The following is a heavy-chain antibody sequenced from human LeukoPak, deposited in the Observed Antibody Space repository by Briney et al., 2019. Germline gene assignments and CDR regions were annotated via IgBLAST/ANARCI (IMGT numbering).Heavy chain of an antibody. CDR2: IYYSGST. V-gene: IGHV4-31*03. Sequence: SETLSLTCTVSGGSISSGGYYWSWIRQHPGKGLEWIGYIYYSGSTYYNPSLKSRVTISVDTSKNQFSLKLSSVTAADTAVYYCARVHTHPYYYGSSGYSGGLWSWGQGTLVTVSS. J-gene: IGHJ4*02. CDR3: ARVHTHPYYYGSSGYSGGLWS. CDR1: GGSISSGGYY. D-gene: IGHD3-22*01.